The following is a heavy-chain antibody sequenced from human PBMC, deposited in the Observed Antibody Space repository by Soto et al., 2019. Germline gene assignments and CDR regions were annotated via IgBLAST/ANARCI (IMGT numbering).Heavy chain of an antibody. CDR1: GFTFSTFA. Sequence: GGSLRLSCAGSGFTFSTFAMSWVRQAPGKGLEWVSGVSGNGGTTYYADSVKGRFTVSRDNAKNTLYLQMNTLRAGDSAIYYCAKHAQDPYGPRRRTYYFDSWGQGILVTVSS. V-gene: IGHV3-23*01. CDR2: VSGNGGTT. J-gene: IGHJ4*02. D-gene: IGHD3-10*01. CDR3: AKHAQDPYGPRRRTYYFDS.